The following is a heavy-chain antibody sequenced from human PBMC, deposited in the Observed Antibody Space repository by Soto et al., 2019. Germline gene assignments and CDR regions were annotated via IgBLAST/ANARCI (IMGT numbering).Heavy chain of an antibody. V-gene: IGHV5-51*01. CDR1: GYSFTSYW. J-gene: IGHJ4*02. D-gene: IGHD3-16*01. CDR3: ARLWFGALYVWGSSGFDY. CDR2: IYPGDSDT. Sequence: GESLKISCKGSGYSFTSYWIGWVRQMPGKGLEWMGIIYPGDSDTRYSPSFQGQVTISADKSISTAYLQWSSLKASDTAMYYCARLWFGALYVWGSSGFDYWGQGTLVTVSS.